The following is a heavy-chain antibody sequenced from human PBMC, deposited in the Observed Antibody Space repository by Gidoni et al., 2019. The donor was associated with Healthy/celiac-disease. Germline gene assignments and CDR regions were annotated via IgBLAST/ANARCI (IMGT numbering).Heavy chain of an antibody. Sequence: AQLQESVPGLVKPSESLSFTCSVPGYSITSRCFRGWIRQPPGKGLEWIGIIYHSVSTYYNPALKSRVTISVDTAKNQFSMKLSSVTAADTAVYYCARVKDIVVVDGVAVAGGWFDPWGQGTLVTVSS. CDR2: IYHSVST. CDR3: ARVKDIVVVDGVAVAGGWFDP. V-gene: IGHV4-38-2*02. D-gene: IGHD2-15*01. J-gene: IGHJ5*02. CDR1: GYSITSRCF.